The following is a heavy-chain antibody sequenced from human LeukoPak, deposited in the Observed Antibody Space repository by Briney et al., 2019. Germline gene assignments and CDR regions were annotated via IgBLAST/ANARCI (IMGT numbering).Heavy chain of an antibody. Sequence: GGSLRLSCAASGFTFSSYSMNWVRQAPGKGLEWVSYISSSSTTIYYADSVKGRFTISRDNAKNSLYLQMNSLRAEDTAVYYCAKELLWFGESHTLDYWGQGTLVTVSS. CDR3: AKELLWFGESHTLDY. CDR1: GFTFSSYS. CDR2: ISSSSTTI. J-gene: IGHJ4*02. V-gene: IGHV3-48*01. D-gene: IGHD3-10*01.